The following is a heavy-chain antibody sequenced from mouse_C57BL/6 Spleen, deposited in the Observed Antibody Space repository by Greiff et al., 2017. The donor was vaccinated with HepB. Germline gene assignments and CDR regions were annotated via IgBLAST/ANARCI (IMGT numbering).Heavy chain of an antibody. V-gene: IGHV10-3*01. D-gene: IGHD1-1*01. CDR2: IRSKSSNYAT. CDR1: GFTFNTYA. J-gene: IGHJ1*03. CDR3: VRGTTVVGPWYFDV. Sequence: EVQGVESGGGLVQPKGSLKLSCAASGFTFNTYAMHWVRQAPGKGLEWVARIRSKSSNYATYYADSVKDRFTISRDDSQSMLYLQMNNLKTEDTAMYYCVRGTTVVGPWYFDVWGTGTTVTVSS.